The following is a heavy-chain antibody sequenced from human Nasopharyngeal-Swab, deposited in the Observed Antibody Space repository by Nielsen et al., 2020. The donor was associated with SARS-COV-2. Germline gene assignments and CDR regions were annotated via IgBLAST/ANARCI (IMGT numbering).Heavy chain of an antibody. CDR2: IIPILGIA. D-gene: IGHD6-19*01. V-gene: IGHV1-69*02. Sequence: WVRQAPGQGLEWMGRIIPILGIANYAQKFQGRVTITADKSTSTAYMELSSLRSEDTAVYYCPRRKMAVAGTWWFDPWGQGTLVTVSS. CDR3: PRRKMAVAGTWWFDP. J-gene: IGHJ5*02.